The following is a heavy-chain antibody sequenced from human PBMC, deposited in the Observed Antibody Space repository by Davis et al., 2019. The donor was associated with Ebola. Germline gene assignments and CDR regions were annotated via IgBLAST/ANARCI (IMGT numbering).Heavy chain of an antibody. CDR2: ISYDGSNK. CDR3: ARDRQVVVVPAAEVYYYYYYMDV. V-gene: IGHV3-30-3*01. J-gene: IGHJ6*03. CDR1: GFTFSGSA. D-gene: IGHD2-2*01. Sequence: GESLKISCAASGFTFSGSAMHWVRQASGKGLEWVAVISYDGSNKYYADSVKGRFTISRDNSKNTLYLQMNSLRAEDTAVYYCARDRQVVVVPAAEVYYYYYYMDVWGKGTTVTVSS.